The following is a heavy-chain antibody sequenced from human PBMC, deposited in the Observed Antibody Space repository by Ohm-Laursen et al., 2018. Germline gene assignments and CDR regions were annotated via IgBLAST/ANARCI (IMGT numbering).Heavy chain of an antibody. J-gene: IGHJ5*02. Sequence: PSETLSLTCTVSGGSISSYYWNWIRQPPGKGLEWIGYIYYSGSTNYNPSLKSRVTISVDTSKNQFSLRLSSVTAADMAVYYCARTPANYDPNWFDPWGQGTLVTVSS. CDR3: ARTPANYDPNWFDP. D-gene: IGHD3-3*01. CDR1: GGSISSYY. V-gene: IGHV4-59*01. CDR2: IYYSGST.